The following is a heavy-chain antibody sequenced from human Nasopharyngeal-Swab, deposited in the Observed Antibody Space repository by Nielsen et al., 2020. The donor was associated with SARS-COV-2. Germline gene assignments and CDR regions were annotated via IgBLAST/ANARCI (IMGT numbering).Heavy chain of an antibody. V-gene: IGHV3-48*02. CDR2: ISSSSSTI. CDR1: GFTVSPIY. D-gene: IGHD2-15*01. CDR3: AREELGYCSGGSCLPFDY. J-gene: IGHJ4*02. Sequence: GESLKISCAASGFTVSPIYINWVRQAPGKGLEWVSYISSSSSTIYYADSVKGRFTISRDNAKNSLYLQMNSLRDEDTAVYYCAREELGYCSGGSCLPFDYWGQGTLVTSPQ.